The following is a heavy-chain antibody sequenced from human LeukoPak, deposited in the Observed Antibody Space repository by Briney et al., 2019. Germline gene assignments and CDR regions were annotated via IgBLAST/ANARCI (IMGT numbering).Heavy chain of an antibody. D-gene: IGHD6-13*01. CDR1: GFNFDDYN. Sequence: GGSLRLSCVASGFNFDDYNMHWVRQAPGKGLEWVSLISWDGDNTYYADSVKGRFTIYRDNSKNSLYLQMNSLRTEDTALYYCVKDRTYSSSWYEEKNFDYWGQGTLVTVYS. CDR2: ISWDGDNT. CDR3: VKDRTYSSSWYEEKNFDY. V-gene: IGHV3-43*01. J-gene: IGHJ4*02.